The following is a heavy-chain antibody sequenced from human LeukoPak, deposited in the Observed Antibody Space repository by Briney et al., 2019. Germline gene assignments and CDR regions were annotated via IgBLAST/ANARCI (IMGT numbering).Heavy chain of an antibody. V-gene: IGHV3-48*04. J-gene: IGHJ4*02. CDR2: IDTSSGTI. Sequence: GGSLRLCCAASGFMFSDKGMNWVRLAPGKGLEWISYIDTSSGTIHYADSVKGRFTISRDNAKNSLYLQMNSLRAEDTAVYYCATLGHGTGWFFGNWGQGTLVTVSS. D-gene: IGHD6-19*01. CDR1: GFMFSDKG. CDR3: ATLGHGTGWFFGN.